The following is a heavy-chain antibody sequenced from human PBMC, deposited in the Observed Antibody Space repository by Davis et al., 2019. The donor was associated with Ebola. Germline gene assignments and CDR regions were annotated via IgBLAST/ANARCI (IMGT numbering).Heavy chain of an antibody. V-gene: IGHV1-69*06. CDR1: GGTFSSYA. J-gene: IGHJ5*02. CDR2: IIPIFGTA. CDR3: ARDRGSLGLRNWFDP. Sequence: SVKVSCKASGGTFSSYAISWVRQAPGQGLEWMGGIIPIFGTANYAQKFQGRVTITADKSTSTAYMELSSLRSEDTAVYYCARDRGSLGLRNWFDPLGPGNPGLRPL. D-gene: IGHD3-10*01.